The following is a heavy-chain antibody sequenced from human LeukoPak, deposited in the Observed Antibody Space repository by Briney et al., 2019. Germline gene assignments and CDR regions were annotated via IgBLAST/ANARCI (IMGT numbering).Heavy chain of an antibody. CDR3: ARETGGAVGSTDFDY. V-gene: IGHV3-7*01. CDR2: IKQDGGEK. D-gene: IGHD4-17*01. J-gene: IGHJ4*02. CDR1: EFTFSSYW. Sequence: GGALRLSCAASEFTFSSYWMSWVRQAPGKGLEWVANIKQDGGEKYYLDSVKGRFTVSRDNAKNSLYLQMNSLRPEDTAVYYCARETGGAVGSTDFDYWGQGTLVTVSS.